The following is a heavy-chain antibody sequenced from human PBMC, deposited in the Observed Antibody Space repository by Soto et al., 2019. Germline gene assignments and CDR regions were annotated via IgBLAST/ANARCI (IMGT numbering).Heavy chain of an antibody. CDR1: GGSINRSSYY. Sequence: ETLSLTCSVSGGSINRSSYYWGWIRRPPGKGLEWIGSVYFSGSTFYNPSLKSRVTISVDTSKNQFSLKLSSVTAADTAVFYCAKTTVTTVAAFDIWGQGTMVTVSS. V-gene: IGHV4-39*01. CDR2: VYFSGST. D-gene: IGHD4-17*01. CDR3: AKTTVTTVAAFDI. J-gene: IGHJ3*02.